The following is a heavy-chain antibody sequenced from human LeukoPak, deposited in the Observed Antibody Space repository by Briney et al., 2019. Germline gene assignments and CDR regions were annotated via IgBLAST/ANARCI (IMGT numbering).Heavy chain of an antibody. CDR1: GFTFSSYG. CDR2: ISSSSSYI. CDR3: SRQFSSYFDY. V-gene: IGHV3-21*01. Sequence: PGGSLRLSCAASGFTFSSYGMHWVRQAPGKGLEWVSSISSSSSYIYYADSVKGRFTISRDNAKNSLYLQMNSLRAEDTAVYYCSRQFSSYFDYWGQGTLVTVSS. J-gene: IGHJ4*02.